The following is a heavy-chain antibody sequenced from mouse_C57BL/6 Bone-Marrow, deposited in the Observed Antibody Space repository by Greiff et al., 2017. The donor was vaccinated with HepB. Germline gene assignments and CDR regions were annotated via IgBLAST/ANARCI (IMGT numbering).Heavy chain of an antibody. CDR1: GYAFSSSW. V-gene: IGHV1-82*01. CDR3: ASYGSSAY. Sequence: VQLQQSGPELVKPGASVKISCKASGYAFSSSWMNWVKQRPGKGLEWIGRIYPGDGDTNYNGKFKGKATLTADKSSSTAYMQLSSLTSEDSAVYFCASYGSSAYWGQGTLVTVSA. CDR2: IYPGDGDT. D-gene: IGHD1-1*01. J-gene: IGHJ3*01.